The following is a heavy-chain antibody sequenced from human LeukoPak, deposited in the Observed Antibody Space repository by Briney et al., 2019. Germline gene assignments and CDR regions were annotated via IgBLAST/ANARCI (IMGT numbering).Heavy chain of an antibody. J-gene: IGHJ3*02. V-gene: IGHV4-59*01. CDR3: ARDRRYSYGFSDAFDI. CDR1: GGSISSYY. CDR2: IYYSGST. D-gene: IGHD5-18*01. Sequence: PSETLSLTCTVSGGSISSYYWSWIRQPPGKGLEWIGYIYYSGSTNYNPSLKSRVTISVDTSKNQFSLKLSSVTAADTAVYYCARDRRYSYGFSDAFDIWGQGTMVSVSS.